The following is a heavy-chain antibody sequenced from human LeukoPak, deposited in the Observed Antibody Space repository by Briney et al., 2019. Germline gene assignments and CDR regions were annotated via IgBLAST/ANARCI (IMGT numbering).Heavy chain of an antibody. Sequence: GASVKVSCKASGYTFTNYDINWVRQATGQGLEWMGWMNPNSGNTGYAQKFQGRVTITRNTSISTAYMELSSLRSEDTAVYYCARAGTTYYYYYMDVWGKGTTVTVSS. V-gene: IGHV1-8*03. CDR2: MNPNSGNT. CDR3: ARAGTTYYYYYMDV. D-gene: IGHD1-1*01. CDR1: GYTFTNYD. J-gene: IGHJ6*03.